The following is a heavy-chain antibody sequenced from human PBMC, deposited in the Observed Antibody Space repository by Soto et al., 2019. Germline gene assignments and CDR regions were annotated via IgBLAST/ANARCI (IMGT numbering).Heavy chain of an antibody. CDR2: IRYSGTP. CDR1: GDSITSSLSP. V-gene: IGHV4-39*01. Sequence: ETLSLTCTVSGDSITSSLSPWGWIRQSPGKGLAWIGGIRYSGTPYYNPSLRSRVTMSVDTSKNQFSLRLSSVTASDTAIYFCARHGLNSGYDFDPWGQGILVTVSS. J-gene: IGHJ5*02. D-gene: IGHD5-12*01. CDR3: ARHGLNSGYDFDP.